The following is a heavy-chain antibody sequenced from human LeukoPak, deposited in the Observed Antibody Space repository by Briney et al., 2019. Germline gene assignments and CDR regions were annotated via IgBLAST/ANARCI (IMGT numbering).Heavy chain of an antibody. V-gene: IGHV4-30-4*01. Sequence: TLSLTCAVSGGSISSGDYYWSWIRQPPGKGLEWIGYIYYSGSTYYNPSLKSRVTISVDTSKNQFSLKLSSVTAADTAVYYCARAGGHYGDYDYWGQGTLVTVSS. J-gene: IGHJ4*02. CDR2: IYYSGST. CDR3: ARAGGHYGDYDY. CDR1: GGSISSGDYY. D-gene: IGHD4-17*01.